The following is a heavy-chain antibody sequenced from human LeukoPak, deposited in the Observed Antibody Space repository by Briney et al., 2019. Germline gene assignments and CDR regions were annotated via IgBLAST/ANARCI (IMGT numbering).Heavy chain of an antibody. CDR1: GYSFTSNSHY. D-gene: IGHD2-21*02. CDR3: VAKMTASAAFDI. CDR2: LHQTGRN. J-gene: IGHJ3*02. Sequence: SETLSLTCTVSGYSFTSNSHYWGWLRQPPGKRLEWIGSLHQTGRNYSNAALKRRVTITMDTANRQFSLKVNSVTAADAGVYYCVAKMTASAAFDIWGQGTMVAVSS. V-gene: IGHV4-39*01.